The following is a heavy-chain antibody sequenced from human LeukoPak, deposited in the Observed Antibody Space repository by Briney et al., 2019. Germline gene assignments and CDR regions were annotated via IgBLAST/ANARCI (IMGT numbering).Heavy chain of an antibody. CDR3: ARDLLPTAPFDY. CDR2: IYYSGRT. V-gene: IGHV4-39*07. CDR1: GGSISSSSYY. Sequence: PSETLSLTCTVSGGSISSSSYYWGWIRQPPGKGLEWIGSIYYSGRTYYNPSLKSRVTISVDTSKNQFSLQLSSVTAADTAVYYCARDLLPTAPFDYWGQGTLVTVSS. J-gene: IGHJ4*02.